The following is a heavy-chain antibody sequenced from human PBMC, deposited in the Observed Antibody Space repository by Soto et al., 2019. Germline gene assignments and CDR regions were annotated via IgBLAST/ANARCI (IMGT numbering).Heavy chain of an antibody. Sequence: QVQLVQSEAEVRKPGASVTVSCRSSGDSFNDYYIHWVRQAPGQGFEWMGWINPNGGVTKYAQKFQGWVSMTRDTSIRTVYMQLSRLRSDDTAVYYCAGESGGATATLDYYFFYMDVWGTGTTVTVS. V-gene: IGHV1-2*04. CDR2: INPNGGVT. CDR1: GDSFNDYY. D-gene: IGHD5-12*01. J-gene: IGHJ6*03. CDR3: AGESGGATATLDYYFFYMDV.